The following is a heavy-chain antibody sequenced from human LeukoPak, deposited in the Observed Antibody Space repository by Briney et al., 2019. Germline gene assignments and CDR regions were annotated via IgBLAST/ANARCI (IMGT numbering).Heavy chain of an antibody. CDR1: GCSFTSYW. V-gene: IGHV5-51*01. Sequence: GESLKISCKGSGCSFTSYWIGWVRQMPGKGLEWMGIIYPGDSDTRYSPSFQGQVTISADKSISTAYLQWSSLKASDTAMYYCASLLAAAGTFLDYWGQGTLVTVSS. J-gene: IGHJ4*02. CDR3: ASLLAAAGTFLDY. D-gene: IGHD6-13*01. CDR2: IYPGDSDT.